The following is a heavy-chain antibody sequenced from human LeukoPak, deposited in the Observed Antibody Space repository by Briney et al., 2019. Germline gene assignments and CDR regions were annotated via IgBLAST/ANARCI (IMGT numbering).Heavy chain of an antibody. J-gene: IGHJ4*02. V-gene: IGHV3-21*01. CDR1: GFTFSSYA. D-gene: IGHD5-18*01. CDR3: ARDRSTNSYAEYFFDY. Sequence: PGGSLRLSCATSGFTFSSYARSWVRQAPGKGLEWVSSISSSSSYIYYADSVKGRFTISRDNAKNSLFLQMNSLRAEDTALYYCARDRSTNSYAEYFFDYWGQGTLVTVSS. CDR2: ISSSSSYI.